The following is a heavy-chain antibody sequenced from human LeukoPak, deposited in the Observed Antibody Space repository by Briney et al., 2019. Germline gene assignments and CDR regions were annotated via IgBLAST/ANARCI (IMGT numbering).Heavy chain of an antibody. CDR2: ISYDGSNK. D-gene: IGHD2-2*01. J-gene: IGHJ4*02. CDR3: AREGPAALFDY. CDR1: GFTFSSYA. Sequence: GGSLRLSCAASGFTFSSYAMHWVRQAPGKGLEWVAVISYDGSNKYYADSEKGRFTISRDNSKNTLYLQMNSLRAEDTAVYYCAREGPAALFDYWGQGTLVTVSS. V-gene: IGHV3-30-3*01.